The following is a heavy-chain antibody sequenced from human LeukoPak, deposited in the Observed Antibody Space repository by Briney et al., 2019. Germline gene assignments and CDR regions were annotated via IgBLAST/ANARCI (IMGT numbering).Heavy chain of an antibody. D-gene: IGHD4-17*01. J-gene: IGHJ1*01. CDR2: ISSSGGST. CDR1: GFTFSNSA. V-gene: IGHV3-23*01. Sequence: GGSLRLSCAVSGFTFSNSAMTWFRQAPGKGLEWVSSISSSGGSTYYADSVKGRFTISRDNSKNTLYLQMNSLGVEDTAIYYCAKGPGDYDEYFQYWGQGTLVTVSS. CDR3: AKGPGDYDEYFQY.